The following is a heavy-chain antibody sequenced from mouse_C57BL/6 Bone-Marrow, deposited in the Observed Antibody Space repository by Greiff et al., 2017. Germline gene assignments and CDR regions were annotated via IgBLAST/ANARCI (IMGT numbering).Heavy chain of an antibody. D-gene: IGHD5-5*01. Sequence: QVQLQQPGAELVKPGASVKLSCKASGYTFTSYWMHWVKQRPGQGLEWIGMIHPNSGSTNYNAKFKSKATLTVDNSSSTAYMQLSSLTSEDTAVYYCARLAIHVLPYYFDYWGQGTTLTVSS. CDR2: IHPNSGST. J-gene: IGHJ2*01. CDR1: GYTFTSYW. CDR3: ARLAIHVLPYYFDY. V-gene: IGHV1-64*01.